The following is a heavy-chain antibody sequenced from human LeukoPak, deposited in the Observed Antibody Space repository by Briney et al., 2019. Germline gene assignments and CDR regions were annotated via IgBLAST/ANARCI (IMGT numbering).Heavy chain of an antibody. V-gene: IGHV3-23*01. CDR1: GFTFSSYS. Sequence: GGSLRLSCAASGFTFSSYSMNWVRQAPGKGLEWVSAISGSGGSTYYADSVKGRFTISRDNSKNTLYLQMNSLRAEDTAVYYCAKFYGSGSYPYYFDYWGQGTLVTVSS. D-gene: IGHD3-10*01. CDR2: ISGSGGST. CDR3: AKFYGSGSYPYYFDY. J-gene: IGHJ4*02.